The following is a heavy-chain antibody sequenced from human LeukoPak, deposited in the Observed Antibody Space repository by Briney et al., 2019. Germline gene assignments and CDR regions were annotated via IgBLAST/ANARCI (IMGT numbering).Heavy chain of an antibody. CDR3: ARGVYCGGDCFDP. J-gene: IGHJ5*02. Sequence: QTGGSLRLSCAASGFTFSSYAMHWVRQAPGEGLEYVSAISSNGGSTYYANSVKGRFTISRDNSKNTLYLQMGSLRAEDMAVYYCARGVYCGGDCFDPWGQGTLVTVSS. V-gene: IGHV3-64*01. CDR2: ISSNGGST. D-gene: IGHD2-21*01. CDR1: GFTFSSYA.